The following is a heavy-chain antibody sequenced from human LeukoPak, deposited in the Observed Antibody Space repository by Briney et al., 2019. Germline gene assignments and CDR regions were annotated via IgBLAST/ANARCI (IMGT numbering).Heavy chain of an antibody. V-gene: IGHV1-69*13. D-gene: IGHD2-15*01. Sequence: SVKVSCKASGYTFTSYGISWVRQAPGQGLEWMGGIIPIFGTANYAQKFQGRVTITADESTSTAYMELSSLRSEDTAVYYCARDRWLYCSGGSCNNWFDPWGQGTLVTVSS. CDR1: GYTFTSYG. CDR3: ARDRWLYCSGGSCNNWFDP. CDR2: IIPIFGTA. J-gene: IGHJ5*02.